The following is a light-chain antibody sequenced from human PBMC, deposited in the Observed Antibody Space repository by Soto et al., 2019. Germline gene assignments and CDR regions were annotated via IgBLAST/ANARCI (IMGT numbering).Light chain of an antibody. CDR1: QGISSA. CDR3: QQFNSYPRT. V-gene: IGKV1-13*02. CDR2: DAS. Sequence: AIQLTQSPSSLSASVGDGVTITCRASQGISSALAWYQQKPGKAPKLLIYDASSLESGVPSRFSGSGSGTDFALTISSLQPEDFATYYCQQFNSYPRTFGQGTKVDIK. J-gene: IGKJ1*01.